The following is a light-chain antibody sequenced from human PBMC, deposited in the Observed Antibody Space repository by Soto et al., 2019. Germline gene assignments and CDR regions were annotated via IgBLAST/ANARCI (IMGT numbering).Light chain of an antibody. V-gene: IGKV3-15*01. CDR3: QQYNNWPPT. Sequence: EIVMTQSPATLSVSPGERATLSCRASQSVSSNLAWYQQKPGQAPRLLLYGASTRVTGIPARFSGSGSGTEFTLTISSLPSEDFAVYYCQQYNNWPPTFGQGTLLEIK. CDR1: QSVSSN. CDR2: GAS. J-gene: IGKJ5*01.